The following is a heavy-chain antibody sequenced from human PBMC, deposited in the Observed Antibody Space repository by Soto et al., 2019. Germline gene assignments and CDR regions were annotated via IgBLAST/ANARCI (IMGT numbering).Heavy chain of an antibody. CDR3: ARLVTAGSGKYYFYYMDV. CDR2: IYYSGST. V-gene: IGHV4-39*01. CDR1: GGSINTRTYY. D-gene: IGHD3-10*01. Sequence: SETLSLTCSVSGGSINTRTYYWGCIRQPPGKGLEWIGHIYYSGSTYYNPSLESRVTISVDTSKNQFSLKLSSVTAADTAVYYCARLVTAGSGKYYFYYMDVWGKGTTVTGLL. J-gene: IGHJ6*03.